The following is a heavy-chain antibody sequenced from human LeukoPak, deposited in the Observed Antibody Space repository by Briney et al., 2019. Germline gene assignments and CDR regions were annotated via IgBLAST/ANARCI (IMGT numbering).Heavy chain of an antibody. J-gene: IGHJ3*02. CDR2: INDSGEGT. D-gene: IGHD3-22*01. CDR3: AKSDSSAFYYKTFDI. V-gene: IGHV3-23*01. CDR1: GFTFSSYA. Sequence: GGSLRLSCAASGFTFSSYAMSWVRQAPGKGLDWVSTINDSGEGTYYADSVKGRFTISRDNSKSTLYLQMNSLRAEDTAVFYCAKSDSSAFYYKTFDIWGLGTLVTVSS.